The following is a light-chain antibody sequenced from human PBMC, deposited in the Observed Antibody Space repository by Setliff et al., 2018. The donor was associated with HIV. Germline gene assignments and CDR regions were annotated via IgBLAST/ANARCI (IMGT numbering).Light chain of an antibody. Sequence: QSALTQPASVSGPPGQSITISCTGTSSDVGGFDFVSWYQQHPGKAPKLIIYGVNKRPSGVSDRFSGSKSANTASLTISGLQAEDEADYFCSSYSYSTTLVFGGGT. CDR3: SSYSYSTTLV. J-gene: IGLJ2*01. CDR1: SSDVGGFDF. V-gene: IGLV2-14*01. CDR2: GVN.